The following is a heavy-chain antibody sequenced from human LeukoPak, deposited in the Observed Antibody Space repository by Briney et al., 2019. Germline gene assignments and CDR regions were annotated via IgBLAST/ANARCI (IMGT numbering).Heavy chain of an antibody. CDR1: QFTFSNYA. V-gene: IGHV3-23*01. CDR3: AKGPAPYCSGGSCYSPHWYFDL. Sequence: TGGSLRLSCAASQFTFSNYAMSWVRQAPGKGLEWVSAISGSGNTTYFGDSVTGRFTISRDNPKNTVYLQMNSLSAEDTAVYYCAKGPAPYCSGGSCYSPHWYFDLWGRGTLVTVSS. J-gene: IGHJ2*01. CDR2: ISGSGNTT. D-gene: IGHD2-15*01.